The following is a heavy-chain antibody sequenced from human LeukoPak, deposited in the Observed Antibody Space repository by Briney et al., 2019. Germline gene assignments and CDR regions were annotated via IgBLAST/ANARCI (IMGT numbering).Heavy chain of an antibody. CDR2: IKQDGSEK. D-gene: IGHD2-2*01. CDR3: ARDSVVVVPAYSKLPQYYYYYYYMDV. Sequence: GGSLRLSCAASGFTFSSYWMSWVRQAPGKGLEWVANIKQDGSEKYYVDSVKGRFTISRDNAKNSLYLQMNSLRAEDTAVYYCARDSVVVVPAYSKLPQYYYYYYYMDVWGKGTTVTVSS. CDR1: GFTFSSYW. V-gene: IGHV3-7*01. J-gene: IGHJ6*03.